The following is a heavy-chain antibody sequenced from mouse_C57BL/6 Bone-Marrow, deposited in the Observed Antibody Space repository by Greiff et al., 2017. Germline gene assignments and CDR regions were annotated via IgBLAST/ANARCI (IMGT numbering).Heavy chain of an antibody. Sequence: EVKVVESGGGLVKPGGSLKLSCAASGFTFSSYAMSWVRQTPEQRLEWVATISAGGSYTYYPDNVKGRFTISRDNAKNNLYLQMSQLKSEDTAMYYCAREEWVVYYCAMDYWGQGTSVTVSS. V-gene: IGHV5-4*01. J-gene: IGHJ4*01. CDR2: ISAGGSYT. CDR1: GFTFSSYA. CDR3: AREEWVVYYCAMDY. D-gene: IGHD1-1*01.